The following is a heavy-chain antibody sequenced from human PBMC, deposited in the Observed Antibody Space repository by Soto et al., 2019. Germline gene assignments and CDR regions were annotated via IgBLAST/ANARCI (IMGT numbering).Heavy chain of an antibody. Sequence: SETLSLTCAVYGGSFSGYYWSWIRQPPGKGLEWIGEINHSGSTNYNPSLKSRVTISVDTSKNQFSLKLSSVTAADTALYYCARKTALWFGELGTYNWFEPWGQGTQVTVSS. CDR3: ARKTALWFGELGTYNWFEP. D-gene: IGHD3-10*01. CDR2: INHSGST. CDR1: GGSFSGYY. V-gene: IGHV4-34*01. J-gene: IGHJ5*02.